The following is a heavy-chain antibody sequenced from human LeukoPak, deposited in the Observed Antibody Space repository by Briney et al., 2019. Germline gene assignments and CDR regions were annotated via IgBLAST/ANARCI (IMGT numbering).Heavy chain of an antibody. V-gene: IGHV3-23*01. D-gene: IGHD6-13*01. CDR1: GFTFSSYA. CDR3: ARGHSSSWSFDY. CDR2: ISGSGGST. J-gene: IGHJ4*02. Sequence: PGGSLRLSCAASGFTFSSYAMSWVRQAPGKGLEWASAISGSGGSTYYADSVKGRFTISRDNSKNTLYLQMNSLRAEDTAVYYCARGHSSSWSFDYWGQGTLVTVSS.